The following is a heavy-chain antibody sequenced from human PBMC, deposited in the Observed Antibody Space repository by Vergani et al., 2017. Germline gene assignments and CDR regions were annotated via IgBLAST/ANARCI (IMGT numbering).Heavy chain of an antibody. CDR3: ARDGKGITMVRGVPYYGMDV. V-gene: IGHV1-46*03. J-gene: IGHJ6*02. Sequence: QVQLVQSGAEVKKPGSSVKVSCKASGGTFSSYAISWVRQAPGQGLEWMGIINPSGGSTSYAQKFQGRVTMTRDTSTSTVYMELSSLRSEDTAVYYCARDGKGITMVRGVPYYGMDVWGQGTTVTVSS. D-gene: IGHD3-10*01. CDR2: INPSGGST. CDR1: GGTFSSYA.